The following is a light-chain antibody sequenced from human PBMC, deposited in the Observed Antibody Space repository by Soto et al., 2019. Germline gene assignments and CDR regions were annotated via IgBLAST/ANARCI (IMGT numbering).Light chain of an antibody. V-gene: IGLV2-14*03. J-gene: IGLJ1*01. CDR2: HVT. Sequence: HSVLTQPASVSGSPGPSITISCTGSSVDVGDYNSVSWYQQHPGKAPKVMIYHVTIRASGVSNRFSGSKSGNTASLTISGLQAEDEADYYCSSYSHSPPSYVFGTGTKVTVL. CDR1: SVDVGDYNS. CDR3: SSYSHSPPSYV.